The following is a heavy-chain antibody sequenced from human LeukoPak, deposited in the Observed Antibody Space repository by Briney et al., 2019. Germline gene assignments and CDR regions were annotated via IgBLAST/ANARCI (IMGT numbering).Heavy chain of an antibody. J-gene: IGHJ3*02. Sequence: SETLSLTCTVSGDSISSYYWSWIRQPPGKGLEWIAYIYYSGNSNYNPSLKSRVTISVDTSKNQFSLRLTSVTAADTAVYYCARLRGAFDIGGKGTMVSV. V-gene: IGHV4-59*01. CDR1: GDSISSYY. CDR2: IYYSGNS. D-gene: IGHD3-3*01. CDR3: ARLRGAFDI.